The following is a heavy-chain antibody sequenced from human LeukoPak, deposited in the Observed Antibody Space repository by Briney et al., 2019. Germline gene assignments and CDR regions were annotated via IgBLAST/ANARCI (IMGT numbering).Heavy chain of an antibody. V-gene: IGHV4-30-2*03. CDR2: IYHSGST. J-gene: IGHJ4*02. Sequence: SETLSLTCAVSGGSISSGGYSWSWIRQPPGKGLEWIGYIYHSGSTYYNPSLKSRVTISVDTSKNQFSLKLSSVTAADTAVYYCARQGVAALFDYWGQGTLVTVSS. CDR3: ARQGVAALFDY. CDR1: GGSISSGGYS. D-gene: IGHD6-19*01.